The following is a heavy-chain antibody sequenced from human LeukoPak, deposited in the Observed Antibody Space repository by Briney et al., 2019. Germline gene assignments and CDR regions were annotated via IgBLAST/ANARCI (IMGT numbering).Heavy chain of an antibody. CDR1: GYTFTGYY. Sequence: GASVKVSCKASGYTFTGYYMHWVRQAPGQGLEWMGWINPNSGGTNYAQKFQGRVTMTRDTSISTAYMELSRLRSDDTAVYYCARVGALAGYYFDYWGQGTLVTVSS. CDR3: ARVGALAGYYFDY. CDR2: INPNSGGT. V-gene: IGHV1-2*02. J-gene: IGHJ4*02. D-gene: IGHD6-19*01.